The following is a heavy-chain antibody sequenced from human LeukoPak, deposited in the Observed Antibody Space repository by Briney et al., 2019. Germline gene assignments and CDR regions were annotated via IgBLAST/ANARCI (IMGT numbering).Heavy chain of an antibody. CDR3: ARVVGITMIVVANFDY. Sequence: ASVKVSCKASGYTITSYGISWVRQAPGQGLEWMGWISAYNGNTNYAQKLQGRVTMTTDTSTSTAYMELRSLRSDDTAVYYCARVVGITMIVVANFDYWGQGTLVTVSS. CDR1: GYTITSYG. J-gene: IGHJ4*02. V-gene: IGHV1-18*01. D-gene: IGHD3-22*01. CDR2: ISAYNGNT.